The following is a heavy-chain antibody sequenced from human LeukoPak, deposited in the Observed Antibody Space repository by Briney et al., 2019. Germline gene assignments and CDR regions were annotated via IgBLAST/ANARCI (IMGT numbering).Heavy chain of an antibody. Sequence: GGSLRLSCAASGLTFSSYDMHWVRKATGKGLEWVSAIGTAGDTYYPGSVKGRFTTSRENAKNSLYLQMNSLRAGDTAVYYCARVWDGDYGGWYFDLWGRGTLVTVSS. CDR3: ARVWDGDYGGWYFDL. CDR2: IGTAGDT. CDR1: GLTFSSYD. J-gene: IGHJ2*01. D-gene: IGHD4-17*01. V-gene: IGHV3-13*01.